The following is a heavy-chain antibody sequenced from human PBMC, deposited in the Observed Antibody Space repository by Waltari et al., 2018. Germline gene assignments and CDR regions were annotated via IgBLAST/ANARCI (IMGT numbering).Heavy chain of an antibody. Sequence: EVQLVESGGGLVKPGGCLRLSCAASGFTFSRYSMNWVRQAPGKGLEWVSYISSSSSTIYYADSVKGRFTISRDNAKNSLYLQMNSLRAEDTAVYYCAREARSYYFDYWGQGTLVTVSS. V-gene: IGHV3-48*01. J-gene: IGHJ4*02. CDR1: GFTFSRYS. CDR3: AREARSYYFDY. CDR2: ISSSSSTI.